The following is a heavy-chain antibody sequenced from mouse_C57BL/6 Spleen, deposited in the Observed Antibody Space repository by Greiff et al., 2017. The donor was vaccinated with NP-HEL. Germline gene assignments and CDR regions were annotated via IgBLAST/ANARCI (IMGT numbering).Heavy chain of an antibody. CDR3: VRHAGTWYFDV. V-gene: IGHV10-1*01. CDR2: IRSKSNNYAT. D-gene: IGHD4-1*01. Sequence: EVHLVESGGGLVQPKGSLKLSCAASGFSFNTYAMNWVRQAPGKGLEWVARIRSKSNNYATYYADSVKDRFTISRDDSESMLYLQMNNLKTEDTAMYYCVRHAGTWYFDVWGTGTTVTVSS. J-gene: IGHJ1*03. CDR1: GFSFNTYA.